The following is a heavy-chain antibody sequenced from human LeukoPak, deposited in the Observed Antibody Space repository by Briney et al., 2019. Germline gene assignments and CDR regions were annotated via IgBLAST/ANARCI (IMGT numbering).Heavy chain of an antibody. V-gene: IGHV1-24*01. CDR2: FDPEHQEI. D-gene: IGHD2-15*01. Sequence: WASVKVSCKVSGQALSELSVHWVRQTPEKGFVWMGGFDPEHQEILYAQSFQDRFTMTEDSSTDTAYLHLSSLTSEDSALYYCALLVLPLDRTSYAFDIWGQGTVVTVSA. J-gene: IGHJ3*02. CDR1: GQALSELS. CDR3: ALLVLPLDRTSYAFDI.